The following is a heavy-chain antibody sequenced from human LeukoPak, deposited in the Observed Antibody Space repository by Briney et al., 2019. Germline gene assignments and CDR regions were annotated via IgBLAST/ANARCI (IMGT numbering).Heavy chain of an antibody. D-gene: IGHD6-13*01. CDR2: IYYSGNT. Sequence: SETLSLTCTVSGGSIRTTNYYWGWIRQSPGKGLEWIANIYYSGNTYYNPSLKSRVTISLDTSKNQFSLKLFSVTAADTAMYYCARSYSSSFASFDYWGQGTLVTVSS. V-gene: IGHV4-39*07. J-gene: IGHJ4*02. CDR3: ARSYSSSFASFDY. CDR1: GGSIRTTNYY.